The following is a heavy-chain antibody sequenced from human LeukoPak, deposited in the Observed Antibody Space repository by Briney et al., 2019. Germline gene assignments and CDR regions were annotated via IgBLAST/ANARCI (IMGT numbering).Heavy chain of an antibody. J-gene: IGHJ4*02. Sequence: GGSLRLSCAASGFTVSGSAMHWVRQASGKGLEWVGRIRSKANSYATAYAASVKGRFTISRDDSKNTAYLQMNSLKTEDTAVYYCTTAATLFDYWGQGTLVTVSS. CDR2: IRSKANSYAT. D-gene: IGHD2-15*01. CDR3: TTAATLFDY. CDR1: GFTVSGSA. V-gene: IGHV3-73*01.